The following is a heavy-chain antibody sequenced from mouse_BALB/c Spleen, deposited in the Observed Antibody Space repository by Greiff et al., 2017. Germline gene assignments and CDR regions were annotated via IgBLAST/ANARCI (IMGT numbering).Heavy chain of an antibody. Sequence: VQVVESGAELARPGASVKMSCKASGYTFTSYTMHWVKQRPGQGLEWIGYINPSSGYTNYNQKFKDKATLTADKSSSTAYMQLSSLTSEDSAVYYCAREVPFDYWGQGTTLTVSS. CDR1: GYTFTSYT. V-gene: IGHV1-4*01. J-gene: IGHJ2*01. CDR3: AREVPFDY. CDR2: INPSSGYT.